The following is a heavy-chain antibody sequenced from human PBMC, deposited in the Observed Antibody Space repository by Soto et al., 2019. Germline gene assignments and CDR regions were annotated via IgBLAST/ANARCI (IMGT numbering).Heavy chain of an antibody. J-gene: IGHJ6*02. Sequence: ASVKVSCKASGYTFTSYAMHWVHQAPGQRLEWMGWINAGNGNTKYSQKFQGRVTITRDTSASTAYMELSSLRSEDTAVYYCASMDTDYYYYYGMDVWGQGTTVTVSS. CDR2: INAGNGNT. V-gene: IGHV1-3*01. CDR3: ASMDTDYYYYYGMDV. CDR1: GYTFTSYA. D-gene: IGHD5-18*01.